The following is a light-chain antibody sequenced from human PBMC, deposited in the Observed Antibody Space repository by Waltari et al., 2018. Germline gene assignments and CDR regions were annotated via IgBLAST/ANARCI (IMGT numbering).Light chain of an antibody. J-gene: IGLJ2*01. CDR1: KLGDKY. CDR3: QAWDNVPHVV. CDR2: QDT. V-gene: IGLV3-1*01. Sequence: SYELTQPPSVSVSPGQTASIPCSGDKLGDKYACWYQQKPGQSPLLVVYQDTKRPSGFPDRFSGSKSGDTASLTITGTQAMDEADYYCQAWDNVPHVVFGGGTKLTV.